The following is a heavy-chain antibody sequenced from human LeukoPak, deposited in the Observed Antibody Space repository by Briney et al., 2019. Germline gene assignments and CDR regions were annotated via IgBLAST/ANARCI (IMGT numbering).Heavy chain of an antibody. CDR2: IKQDGTEK. D-gene: IGHD6-13*01. J-gene: IGHJ4*02. Sequence: GGSLRLSCAASGFTFSSYWMSWVRQAPGEGLEWVANIKQDGTEKYYMDSVKGRFSISRDNAKNSLYLQMNALRAEDTAVYYCARGDIAAAADFWGQGTLVTVSS. CDR3: ARGDIAAAADF. V-gene: IGHV3-7*02. CDR1: GFTFSSYW.